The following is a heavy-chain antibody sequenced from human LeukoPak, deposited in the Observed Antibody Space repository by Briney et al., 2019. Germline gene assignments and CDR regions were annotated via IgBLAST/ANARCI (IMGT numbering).Heavy chain of an antibody. Sequence: PGGSLRLSCAASGFTFSDYSMNWVRQAPGKGLEWVSDISSRSSTKYYADSVKGRFTISRDNAKNSLYLQMNSLRAEDTAIYYCARGGSPIDCWGQGTLVTVSS. D-gene: IGHD2-15*01. CDR1: GFTFSDYS. V-gene: IGHV3-48*01. CDR2: ISSRSSTK. J-gene: IGHJ4*02. CDR3: ARGGSPIDC.